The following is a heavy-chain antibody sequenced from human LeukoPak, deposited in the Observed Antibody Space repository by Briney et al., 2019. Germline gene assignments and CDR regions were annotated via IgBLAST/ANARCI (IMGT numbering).Heavy chain of an antibody. D-gene: IGHD3-9*01. Sequence: GGSLRLSCAASGFTFSSYGMSWVRQAPGKGLEWVSAISGSGGSTYYADSVKGRFTISRDNSKNTLYLQMNSLRAEDTAVYYCAKDGSIILTGFYYFDYWGQGTLVTVSS. CDR2: ISGSGGST. V-gene: IGHV3-23*01. CDR1: GFTFSSYG. J-gene: IGHJ4*02. CDR3: AKDGSIILTGFYYFDY.